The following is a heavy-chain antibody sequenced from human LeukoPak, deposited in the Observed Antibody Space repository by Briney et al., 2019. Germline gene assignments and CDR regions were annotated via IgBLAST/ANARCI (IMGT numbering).Heavy chain of an antibody. CDR2: ISSSGSTI. D-gene: IGHD3-22*01. Sequence: RPGGSLRLSCAASGFTFSSYEMNWVRQAPGKGLEWVSYISSSGSTIYYADSVKGRFTISRDNAKNSLYLQMNSLRAEDTAVYYCASSRYDSSGYYGIIAYWGQGTLVTVSS. CDR1: GFTFSSYE. J-gene: IGHJ4*02. CDR3: ASSRYDSSGYYGIIAY. V-gene: IGHV3-48*03.